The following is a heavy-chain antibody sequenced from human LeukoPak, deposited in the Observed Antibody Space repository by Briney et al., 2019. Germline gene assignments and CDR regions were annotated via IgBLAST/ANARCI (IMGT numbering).Heavy chain of an antibody. CDR2: IYYSGTT. D-gene: IGHD3-10*01. V-gene: IGHV4-31*03. J-gene: IGHJ3*02. Sequence: SQTLSLTCTVSGGSISSGGYYWSWIRQHPGKGLEWIGYIYYSGTTSYNPSLKSRVTISVDTSKNQFSLKLSSVTAADTAVYYCARGGYYGSGVDAFDIWGQGTMVTVSS. CDR1: GGSISSGGYY. CDR3: ARGGYYGSGVDAFDI.